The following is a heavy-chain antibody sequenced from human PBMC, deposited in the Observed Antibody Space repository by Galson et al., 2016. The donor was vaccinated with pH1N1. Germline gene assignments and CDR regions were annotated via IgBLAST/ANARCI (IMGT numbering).Heavy chain of an antibody. CDR3: AKGAGANYLVDD. CDR2: VNTDNGGT. D-gene: IGHD4/OR15-4a*01. J-gene: IGHJ4*02. Sequence: QSGAEVKKPGESLKISCKASGYTFTAHYIHWVRQARGQGLEWMGWVNTDNGGTKFAAKFQGRVTMSRDRATTTAYMELGSLRSDDTAMYYCAKGAGANYLVDDWGQGTLVIVSS. V-gene: IGHV1-2*02. CDR1: GYTFTAHY.